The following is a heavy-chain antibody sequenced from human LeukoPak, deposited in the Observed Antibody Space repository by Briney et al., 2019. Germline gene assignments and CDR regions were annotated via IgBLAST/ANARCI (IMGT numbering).Heavy chain of an antibody. Sequence: GRSLSLSCAASVFTFSSYSMNWVREAPGKGREWVSSISSSSSYIYYADPVKGRFTIYRDNDKNSLYLQMNSLRAEDTAVYYCARGDYYDSSGYPYYFDYWGQGTLVTVSS. CDR1: VFTFSSYS. CDR2: ISSSSSYI. CDR3: ARGDYYDSSGYPYYFDY. J-gene: IGHJ4*02. V-gene: IGHV3-21*01. D-gene: IGHD3-22*01.